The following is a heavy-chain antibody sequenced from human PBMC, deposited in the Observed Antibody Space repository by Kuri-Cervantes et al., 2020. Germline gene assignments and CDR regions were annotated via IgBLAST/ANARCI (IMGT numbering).Heavy chain of an antibody. D-gene: IGHD3-9*01. CDR2: VSGSSSFI. J-gene: IGHJ4*02. CDR1: GFTFSSFS. Sequence: GESLKISCAASGFTFSSFSMNWVRQAPGKGLEWVSSVSGSSSFIYYADSVKGRFTISRDNAKKSLYLQMNSLRAEDTALYYCAKAPYYDILTAYYDYWGQGTLVTVSS. CDR3: AKAPYYDILTAYYDY. V-gene: IGHV3-21*04.